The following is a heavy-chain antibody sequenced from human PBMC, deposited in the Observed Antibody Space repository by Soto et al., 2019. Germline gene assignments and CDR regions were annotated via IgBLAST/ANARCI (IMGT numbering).Heavy chain of an antibody. CDR3: ARPTYYYDSSGPPAY. V-gene: IGHV3-30-3*01. Sequence: SGVTFSNYAMHWVRQAPGKGLAWVAIITYGGSSKDYADSVKGRFTISRDNAKNSLYLQMSSLRAEDTAGYYCARPTYYYDSSGPPAYWGQGTLVTVSS. J-gene: IGHJ4*02. D-gene: IGHD3-22*01. CDR1: GVTFSNYA. CDR2: ITYGGSSK.